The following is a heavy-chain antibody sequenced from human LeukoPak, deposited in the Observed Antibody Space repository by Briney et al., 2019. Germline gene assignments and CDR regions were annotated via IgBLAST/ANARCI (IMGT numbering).Heavy chain of an antibody. D-gene: IGHD2-15*01. CDR3: ARRRYFDY. Sequence: SETLSLTCAVYGGSFSGYYWSWIRQPSGKGLEWIGEINHSGSTNYNPSLKSRVTISVDTSKNQFSLKLSSVTAADTAVYYCARRRYFDYWGQGTLVTVSS. V-gene: IGHV4-34*01. CDR1: GGSFSGYY. J-gene: IGHJ4*02. CDR2: INHSGST.